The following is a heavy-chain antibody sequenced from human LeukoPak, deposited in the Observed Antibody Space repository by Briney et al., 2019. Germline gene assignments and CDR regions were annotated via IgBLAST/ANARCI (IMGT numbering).Heavy chain of an antibody. CDR1: GGSISSYY. CDR3: ARIGDYYDSGGDYGAFDM. Sequence: SETLSLTCTVSGGSISSYYWSWIRQPPGKGLEWIGYIYYSGSTNYNPSLKSRVTISVDTSKNQFSLKLSSVTAADTAVYYCARIGDYYDSGGDYGAFDMWGQGTMVTVSS. CDR2: IYYSGST. J-gene: IGHJ3*02. D-gene: IGHD3-22*01. V-gene: IGHV4-59*08.